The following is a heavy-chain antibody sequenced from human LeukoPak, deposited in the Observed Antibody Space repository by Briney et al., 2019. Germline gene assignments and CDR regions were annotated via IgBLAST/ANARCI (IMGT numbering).Heavy chain of an antibody. CDR2: INPNSGGT. Sequence: ASVKVSCKASGYTFNGYYIHWVRQAPGQGLEWMGWINPNSGGTNYAQKFQGRATMTRDTSISTAYMELSRLRSDDTAVFYCATSSGWKSNIDYWGQGTLITVSS. D-gene: IGHD6-19*01. V-gene: IGHV1-2*02. CDR1: GYTFNGYY. CDR3: ATSSGWKSNIDY. J-gene: IGHJ4*02.